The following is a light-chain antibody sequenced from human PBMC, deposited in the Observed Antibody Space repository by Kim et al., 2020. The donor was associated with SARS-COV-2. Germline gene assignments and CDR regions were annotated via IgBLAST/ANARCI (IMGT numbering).Light chain of an antibody. CDR1: SSNIGNNY. CDR2: DNN. Sequence: GQKVTVSCSGSSSNIGNNYVSWYQQLPGTAPKHLIYDNNKRPSGIPDRFSGSKSGTSATLGITGLQTGDEADYYCGTWDSSLSAVVFGGGTQLTVL. J-gene: IGLJ2*01. CDR3: GTWDSSLSAVV. V-gene: IGLV1-51*01.